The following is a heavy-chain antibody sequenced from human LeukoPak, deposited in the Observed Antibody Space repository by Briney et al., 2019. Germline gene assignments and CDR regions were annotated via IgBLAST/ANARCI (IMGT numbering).Heavy chain of an antibody. J-gene: IGHJ4*02. Sequence: PGGSLRLSCAASGSSFSSYSMNWVRQAPGKGLEWVSSISPSSSYKYYAESVKGRFTVSRDNAKNSLYLQMNSLRAEDTAVYYCARGGSSGWYGGVGFDYWGQGTLVTVSS. CDR2: ISPSSSYK. V-gene: IGHV3-21*01. D-gene: IGHD6-19*01. CDR3: ARGGSSGWYGGVGFDY. CDR1: GSSFSSYS.